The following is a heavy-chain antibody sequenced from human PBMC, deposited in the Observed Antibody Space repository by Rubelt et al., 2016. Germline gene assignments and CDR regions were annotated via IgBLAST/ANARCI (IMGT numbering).Heavy chain of an antibody. D-gene: IGHD3-10*01. CDR2: ITSDGSST. V-gene: IGHV3-74*01. Sequence: EVQLVESGGGLVQPGGSLRLSCAASGFSFSSYWMHWVRQAPGKGLVWVSRITSDGSSTGYADFVKGRLTNSRDNSKKMWYLQMNSLRAEGTAVYYWAKRHGGHWGQGSLVTVSS. CDR3: AKRHGGH. CDR1: GFSFSSYW. J-gene: IGHJ4*02.